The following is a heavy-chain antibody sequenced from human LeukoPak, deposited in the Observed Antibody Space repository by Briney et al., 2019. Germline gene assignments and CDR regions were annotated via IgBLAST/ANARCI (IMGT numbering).Heavy chain of an antibody. CDR3: ARYYYDPSSYYHDS. Sequence: SETLSLTCTVSGGSIRSYYWSWIRQPAGKGLEWIGHIYGSGTTNYNPSLKSRVAMSVDTSKNQLSLKLSSVTAADTAVYYCARYYYDPSSYYHDSWGQGILVTVSS. V-gene: IGHV4-4*07. J-gene: IGHJ4*02. CDR2: IYGSGTT. D-gene: IGHD3-22*01. CDR1: GGSIRSYY.